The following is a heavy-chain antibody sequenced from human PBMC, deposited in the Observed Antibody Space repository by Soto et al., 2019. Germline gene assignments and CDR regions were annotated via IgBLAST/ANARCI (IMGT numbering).Heavy chain of an antibody. CDR3: ARDNGYGHFDS. CDR1: GVSISSRHSY. D-gene: IGHD5-12*01. Sequence: SLSGTCSVSGVSISSRHSYWSWIREHPRKGLKRIDYMFDSGSTSYPPAHKSRIKISENTSKNQFSLRLYSVTPAATAVYYYARDNGYGHFDSWGQGTLVTVSS. J-gene: IGHJ4*02. CDR2: MFDSGST. V-gene: IGHV4-31*03.